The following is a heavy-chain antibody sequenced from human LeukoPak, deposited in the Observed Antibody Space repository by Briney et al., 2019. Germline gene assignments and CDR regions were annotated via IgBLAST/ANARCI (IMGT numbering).Heavy chain of an antibody. CDR2: ISGSGGST. CDR1: GFTFSSYA. J-gene: IGHJ4*02. D-gene: IGHD5-12*01. CDR3: ATTPEMATNSFDY. V-gene: IGHV3-23*01. Sequence: GGSLRLSCAASGFTFSSYAMSWVRQAPGKGLEWVSAISGSGGSTYYADSVKGRFTISRDNSKNTLYLQMNSLRAEDTAVYYCATTPEMATNSFDYWGQGTLVTVSS.